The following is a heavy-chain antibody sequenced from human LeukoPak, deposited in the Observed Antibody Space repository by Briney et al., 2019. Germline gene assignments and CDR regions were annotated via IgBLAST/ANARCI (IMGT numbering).Heavy chain of an antibody. CDR2: FDPEDGET. J-gene: IGHJ6*02. D-gene: IGHD3-22*01. V-gene: IGHV1-24*01. CDR3: ATDSTTYYYDSSGYRYGMDV. Sequence: ASVKVSCKVSGYTLTELSMHWVRQAPGKGLEWMGGFDPEDGETIYSQKFQGRFTRTEAQSTDTAYMELSSLRSENTAVYYCATDSTTYYYDSSGYRYGMDVWGQGTTVTVSS. CDR1: GYTLTELS.